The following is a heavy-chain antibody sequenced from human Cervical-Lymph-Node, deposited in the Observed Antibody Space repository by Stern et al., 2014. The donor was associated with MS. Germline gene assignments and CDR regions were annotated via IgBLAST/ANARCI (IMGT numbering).Heavy chain of an antibody. CDR2: IKPRGGST. CDR1: GYTFTNYY. Sequence: VQLVQSGAEVKKPGASVRVSCKASGYTFTNYYMHWVRQAPGQGLEWMDIIKPRGGSTNYAQKFQGRVTMTRDTSTSTVYMELGSLRSDDTAVYYCARNQGIAATGSNWLDPWGQGTLVTVSS. CDR3: ARNQGIAATGSNWLDP. D-gene: IGHD6-13*01. V-gene: IGHV1-46*01. J-gene: IGHJ5*02.